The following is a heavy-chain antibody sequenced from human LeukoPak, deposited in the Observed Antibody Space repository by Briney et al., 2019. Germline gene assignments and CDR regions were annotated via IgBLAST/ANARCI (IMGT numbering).Heavy chain of an antibody. D-gene: IGHD3-22*01. CDR1: GFKFDDYG. CDR2: INWNGAWT. Sequence: RAGGSLRLSCAASGFKFDDYGMSWVRQAPGKGLEWVCDINWNGAWTGYADSVKGRFTISRDNAKNSLYLHMNSLRAEDTALYYCAGYYYDSSRGFDLWGQGTLVTVSA. CDR3: AGYYYDSSRGFDL. J-gene: IGHJ5*02. V-gene: IGHV3-20*04.